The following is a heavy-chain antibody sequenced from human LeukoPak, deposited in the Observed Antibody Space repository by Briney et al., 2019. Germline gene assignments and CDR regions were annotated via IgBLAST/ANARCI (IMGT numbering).Heavy chain of an antibody. Sequence: GGSLRLSCATSGFIFSHFAMHWVRQAPGKGLEWVALISYDGTKKYYADSVKGRFTISRDNSKNTLYLQMNSLRGEDTAVYYCAKVGSSWDFDYWGQGTLVAVSS. CDR3: AKVGSSWDFDY. CDR1: GFIFSHFA. J-gene: IGHJ4*02. V-gene: IGHV3-30*18. D-gene: IGHD6-13*01. CDR2: ISYDGTKK.